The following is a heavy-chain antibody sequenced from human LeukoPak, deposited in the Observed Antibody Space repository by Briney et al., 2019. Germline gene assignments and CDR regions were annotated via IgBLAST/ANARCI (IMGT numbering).Heavy chain of an antibody. CDR2: VYQSGIT. CDR3: ASTSLWFGELLLFDY. V-gene: IGHV4-30-2*01. Sequence: SETLSLTCTVSGGSVSSGGHYWSWIRQPPGKGLEWIGYVYQSGITYYSPSLKSRVSISVDRSKNQFSLELSSVTAADTAVYYCASTSLWFGELLLFDYWGQGTLVTVSS. D-gene: IGHD3-10*01. J-gene: IGHJ4*02. CDR1: GGSVSSGGHY.